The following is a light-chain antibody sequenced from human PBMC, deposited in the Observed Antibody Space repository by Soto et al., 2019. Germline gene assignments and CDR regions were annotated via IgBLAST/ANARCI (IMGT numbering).Light chain of an antibody. CDR2: KAS. J-gene: IGKJ5*01. V-gene: IGKV1-5*03. CDR1: QSISSW. CDR3: QQYNSYPIT. Sequence: IQMTQSPSTLSASVGDRVRITCRASQSISSWLAWYQQKPGKATKLLIYKASSLESGVPSRFSGSGSGTEFTLTISSLQPDDFATYYCQQYNSYPITLGQGTRLEIK.